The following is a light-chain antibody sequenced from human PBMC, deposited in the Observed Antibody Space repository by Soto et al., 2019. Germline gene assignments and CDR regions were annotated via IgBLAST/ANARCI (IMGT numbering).Light chain of an antibody. CDR2: AAS. CDR3: QQLNSYPRT. Sequence: DIQLTQSPSFLSASVGDRITITCRASQGISSYLAWYQQKPGKAPKLLIYAASTLQSGVPSRFSGSGSGTAFTLTISSLQPEDFATYYCQQLNSYPRTFGQGTKVEIK. J-gene: IGKJ1*01. V-gene: IGKV1-9*01. CDR1: QGISSY.